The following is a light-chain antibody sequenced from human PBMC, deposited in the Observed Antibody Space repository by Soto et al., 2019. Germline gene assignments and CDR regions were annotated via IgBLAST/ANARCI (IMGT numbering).Light chain of an antibody. CDR1: QSIGSS. CDR2: GAS. CDR3: QHYTNWPPIT. Sequence: IVMTQSPVTLSVSPGERVSLSCRASQSIGSSLAWYQQKRGQAPRLLIYGASTRAPGIPGRFSGRGSGTEFTLTISGLQSEDFAVYYCQHYTNWPPITFGQGTRLEIK. J-gene: IGKJ5*01. V-gene: IGKV3-15*01.